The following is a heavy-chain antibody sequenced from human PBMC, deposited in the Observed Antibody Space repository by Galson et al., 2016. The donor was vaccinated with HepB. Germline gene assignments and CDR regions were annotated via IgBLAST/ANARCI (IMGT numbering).Heavy chain of an antibody. CDR3: ARGEVQLPMGISDIFDI. Sequence: SETLSLTCTVAGGSMSDRLYSWGWIRQPPGKGLEWIGTMYYSGNTYHNPSLKSRPTISVDTSKDQFSLKLGSVTAADTARYYCARGEVQLPMGISDIFDIWGRGTMVTVSS. D-gene: IGHD2-2*01. CDR1: GGSMSDRLYS. CDR2: MYYSGNT. J-gene: IGHJ3*02. V-gene: IGHV4-39*07.